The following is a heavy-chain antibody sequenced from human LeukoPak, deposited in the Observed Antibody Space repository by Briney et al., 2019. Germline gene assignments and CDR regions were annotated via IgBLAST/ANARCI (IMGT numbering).Heavy chain of an antibody. V-gene: IGHV3-48*04. CDR3: TKIKGPTLSTCYMDV. J-gene: IGHJ6*03. CDR1: GFTFRASC. Sequence: GGTVRLSCEASGFTFRASCVNWVRQAAGKGLEWLVYLANDDSTTYYADFLRGRLTPAKDNAKHLVYLQMNSLGADDTAVYYCTKIKGPTLSTCYMDVWGSGTTVTVSS. CDR2: LANDDSTT. D-gene: IGHD2/OR15-2a*01.